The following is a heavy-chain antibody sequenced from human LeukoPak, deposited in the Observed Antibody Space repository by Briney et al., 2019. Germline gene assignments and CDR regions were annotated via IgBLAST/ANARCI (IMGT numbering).Heavy chain of an antibody. D-gene: IGHD6-13*01. CDR1: GGTFSSYA. J-gene: IGHJ4*02. CDR3: ARGAPVGAAAATTAEYYFDY. V-gene: IGHV1-69*04. Sequence: SVKVSCKASGGTFSSYAISWVRQAPGQGLEWMGRIIPILGIANYAQKFQGRVTITADKSTSTAYMELSSLRSEDTAVYYCARGAPVGAAAATTAEYYFDYWGQGTLVTVSS. CDR2: IIPILGIA.